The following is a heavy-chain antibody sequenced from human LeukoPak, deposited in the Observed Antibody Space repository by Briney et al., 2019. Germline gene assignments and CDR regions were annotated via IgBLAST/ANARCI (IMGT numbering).Heavy chain of an antibody. Sequence: GESLRLSCAASGFTFSNYWMTWVRQAPGKGPEWVANIKQDGSERNYVDSVKGRFTIARDNTKNSLYLQMTSLRGEDTAVYYCASRAGKPGNTPWCFDYWGQEALVTVSS. CDR1: GFTFSNYW. V-gene: IGHV3-7*01. CDR3: ASRAGKPGNTPWCFDY. D-gene: IGHD1-7*01. J-gene: IGHJ4*02. CDR2: IKQDGSER.